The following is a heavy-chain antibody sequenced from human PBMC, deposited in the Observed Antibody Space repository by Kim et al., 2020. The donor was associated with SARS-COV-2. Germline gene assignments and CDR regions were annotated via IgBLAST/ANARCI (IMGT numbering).Heavy chain of an antibody. CDR1: GGSISSYY. J-gene: IGHJ6*02. V-gene: IGHV4-59*13. CDR2: IYYSGST. D-gene: IGHD2-15*01. CDR3: ARDIVVPKGYYYGMDV. Sequence: SETLSLTCTVSGGSISSYYWSWIRQPPGKGLEWIGYIYYSGSTNYNPSLKSRVTISVDTSKNQFSLKLSSVTAADTAVYYCARDIVVPKGYYYGMDVWGQGTTVTVSS.